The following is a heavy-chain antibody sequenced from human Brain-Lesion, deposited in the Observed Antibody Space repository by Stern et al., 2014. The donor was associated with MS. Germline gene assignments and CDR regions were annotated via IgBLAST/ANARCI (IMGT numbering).Heavy chain of an antibody. J-gene: IGHJ4*02. CDR2: INHSGRI. V-gene: IGHV4-34*01. Sequence: QVQLVQWGAGLLKPSETLSLTCGVYGGSFSGYYWTWIRQPPGKGLEWIGEINHSGRINYNPSIESRVTMSVDTSKHQLSLRLSSATAADTAVYYCARDVGGAFDYWGQGTLVTVSS. CDR1: GGSFSGYY. D-gene: IGHD2-21*01. CDR3: ARDVGGAFDY.